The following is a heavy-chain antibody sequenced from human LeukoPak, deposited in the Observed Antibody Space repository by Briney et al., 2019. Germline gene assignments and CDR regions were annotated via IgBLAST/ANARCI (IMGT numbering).Heavy chain of an antibody. D-gene: IGHD2-15*01. CDR1: GFTVSRNS. Sequence: GGSLRLSCAVSGFTVSRNSMSWVRQAPGKGLEWVSILYSGGGTDYADSVKGRFTISRDNSKNTLYLGMNSLRVEDTAVYYCAREYCSGGSCYRRQYYFDYWGQGTLVTVSS. CDR3: AREYCSGGSCYRRQYYFDY. V-gene: IGHV3-53*01. CDR2: LYSGGGT. J-gene: IGHJ4*02.